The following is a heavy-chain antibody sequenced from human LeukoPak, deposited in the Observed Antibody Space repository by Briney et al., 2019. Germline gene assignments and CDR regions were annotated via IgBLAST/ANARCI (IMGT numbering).Heavy chain of an antibody. CDR2: IRADGNDK. J-gene: IGHJ4*02. V-gene: IGHV3-30*02. CDR1: GFMFRSYG. D-gene: IGHD6-13*01. Sequence: GGSLRLSCAASGFMFRSYGMHWIRQAPGKGLEWVAFIRADGNDKYYADSVQGRITISRDNSKNTLDLQMNSLRAEDTAVYYCARDHGYSSSWPLHYFDYWGQGTLVTVSS. CDR3: ARDHGYSSSWPLHYFDY.